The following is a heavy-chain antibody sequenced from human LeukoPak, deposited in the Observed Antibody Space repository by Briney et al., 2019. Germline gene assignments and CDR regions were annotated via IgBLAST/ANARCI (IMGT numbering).Heavy chain of an antibody. Sequence: SETLSLTCAVYGGSFSDYYWSWIRQPPGKGLEWIGEINHSGSTNYNPSLKSRVTISVDTSKNQFSLKLSSVTAADTAVYYCARGRYGYCSSTSCLNWFDPWGQGTLVTVSS. CDR1: GGSFSDYY. V-gene: IGHV4-34*01. CDR3: ARGRYGYCSSTSCLNWFDP. J-gene: IGHJ5*02. D-gene: IGHD2-2*01. CDR2: INHSGST.